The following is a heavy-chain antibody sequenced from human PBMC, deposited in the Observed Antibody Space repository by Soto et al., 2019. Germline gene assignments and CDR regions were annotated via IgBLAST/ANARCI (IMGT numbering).Heavy chain of an antibody. D-gene: IGHD2-2*01. Sequence: QVQLQESGPGLVKPSETLSLTCTVSGGSISNVYWSWIRQPPGKGLEWIGYIYYSGSTNYNPSLKSRVTISVETSKNQFSLKLSSVTAADTAIYYCARESRYCSNTNCYHWFDPWGQGTLVTVSS. CDR1: GGSISNVY. CDR2: IYYSGST. CDR3: ARESRYCSNTNCYHWFDP. V-gene: IGHV4-59*01. J-gene: IGHJ5*02.